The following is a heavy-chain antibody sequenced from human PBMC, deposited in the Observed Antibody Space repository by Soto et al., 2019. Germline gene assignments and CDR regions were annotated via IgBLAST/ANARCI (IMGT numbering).Heavy chain of an antibody. J-gene: IGHJ4*02. D-gene: IGHD2-8*02. CDR1: GFTFSGYW. CDR2: ISSDGTTT. CDR3: ARDYWAQVDH. V-gene: IGHV3-74*01. Sequence: EVQLVESGGGLVQPGGSLRLSCVASGFTFSGYWMHWVRQAPGKGLVWVSSISSDGTTTNDADSVEGRFTISRDNARNTLYLQVNSLRAEDSAVYYCARDYWAQVDHWGQGTLVTVSS.